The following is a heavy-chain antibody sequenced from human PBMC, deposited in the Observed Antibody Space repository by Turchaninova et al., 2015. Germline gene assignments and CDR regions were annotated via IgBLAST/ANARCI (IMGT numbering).Heavy chain of an antibody. V-gene: IGHV3-23*04. Sequence: EVQLVESGGTLVEPGGSLRLSCAARGFTFSCSAMTWLRQAPRKGLDLVSAISGSGSSTYYADSVKGRFTISRDNSKNPLYLEMNSLRAEDTAVYYCAKAPGADGYWGQGTLVTVSS. CDR3: AKAPGADGY. CDR2: ISGSGSST. J-gene: IGHJ4*02. CDR1: GFTFSCSA.